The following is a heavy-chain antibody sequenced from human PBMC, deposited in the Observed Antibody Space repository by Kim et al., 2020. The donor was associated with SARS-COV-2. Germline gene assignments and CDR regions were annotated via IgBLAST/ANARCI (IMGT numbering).Heavy chain of an antibody. Sequence: GGSLRLSCAASGFTFSTSAMTWVRQAPGKGLEWVSTIGHTGRDTYYTDSVKGRFTISRDNYRSTLYLQMNSLRAEDTATYYCANYYYGSGSLYKPLHFWGQGTLVTVSS. D-gene: IGHD3-10*01. J-gene: IGHJ4*02. CDR3: ANYYYGSGSLYKPLHF. V-gene: IGHV3-23*01. CDR2: IGHTGRDT. CDR1: GFTFSTSA.